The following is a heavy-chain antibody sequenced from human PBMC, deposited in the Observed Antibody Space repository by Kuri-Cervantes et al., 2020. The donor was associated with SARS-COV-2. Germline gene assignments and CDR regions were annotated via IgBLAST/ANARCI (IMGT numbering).Heavy chain of an antibody. V-gene: IGHV3-30-3*01. CDR2: ISYDGSNK. Sequence: GESLKISCAASGFTFNNAWMSWVRQAPGRGLEWVAVISYDGSNKYYADSVKGRFTLSRDNAKNMLFLQMNSLRAEDTAVYYCVRDGDHWNFDYWGQGTLVTVSS. CDR1: GFTFNNAW. D-gene: IGHD1-1*01. J-gene: IGHJ4*02. CDR3: VRDGDHWNFDY.